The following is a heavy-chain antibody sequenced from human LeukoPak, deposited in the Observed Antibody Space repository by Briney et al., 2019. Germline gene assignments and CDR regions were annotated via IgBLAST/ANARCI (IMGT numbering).Heavy chain of an antibody. CDR3: TRDQTPYY. Sequence: GGSLRLSCVASGVTFSSYVMSWVRQAPGKGLEWVGFIASETYGGTAEYAASVKGRFIISRDDSKSIAYLQMNSLKTEDTAVYYCTRDQTPYYWGQGTLVTVSS. CDR1: GVTFSSYV. CDR2: IASETYGGTA. V-gene: IGHV3-49*04. J-gene: IGHJ4*02.